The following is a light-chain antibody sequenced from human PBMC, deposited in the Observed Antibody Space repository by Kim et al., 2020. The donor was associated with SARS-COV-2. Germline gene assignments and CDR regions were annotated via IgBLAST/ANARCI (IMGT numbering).Light chain of an antibody. CDR2: LNSDGSH. Sequence: VKLTCILTSGHSTYAIAWHQQQPEKGPRFLMKLNSDGSHRRGDGIPDRFSGSSSGTERYLTISSVQAEDEADYYCQTWDTAIRVFGGGTQLTVL. J-gene: IGLJ3*02. CDR3: QTWDTAIRV. CDR1: SGHSTYA. V-gene: IGLV4-69*01.